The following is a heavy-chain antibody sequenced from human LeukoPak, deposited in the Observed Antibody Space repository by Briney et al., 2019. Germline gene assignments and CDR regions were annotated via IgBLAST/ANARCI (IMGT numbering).Heavy chain of an antibody. CDR2: ISAGDGSS. CDR3: GGSYYFYGMDV. D-gene: IGHD3-10*01. CDR1: GFTFAGNA. J-gene: IGHJ6*02. V-gene: IGHV3-23*01. Sequence: GGSLRLSCATSGFTFAGNAMSWVRQAPGKGLEWVSGISAGDGSSHYTDSVKGRFTISRDNAKNSLYLQMNSLRAEDTAVYYCGGSYYFYGMDVWGQGTTVTVSS.